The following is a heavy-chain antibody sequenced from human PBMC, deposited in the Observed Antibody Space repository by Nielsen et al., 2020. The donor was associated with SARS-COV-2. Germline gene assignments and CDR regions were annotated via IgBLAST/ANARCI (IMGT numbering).Heavy chain of an antibody. Sequence: SETLSLTCTVSGVSISTYYWSWIRQPPGKGLEWIGYVYYSGTTSYNPSLKSRVSISVDTSKSQFSLNLTSVTAADTAVYYCARYYGGIDYWGQGTLVTVSS. CDR3: ARYYGGIDY. CDR1: GVSISTYY. D-gene: IGHD3-10*01. V-gene: IGHV4-59*08. CDR2: VYYSGTT. J-gene: IGHJ4*02.